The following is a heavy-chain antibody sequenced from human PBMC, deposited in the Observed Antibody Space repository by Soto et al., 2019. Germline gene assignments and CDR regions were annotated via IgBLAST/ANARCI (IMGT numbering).Heavy chain of an antibody. CDR1: GFTFRSDT. CDR3: GRDNRRIELPPGS. J-gene: IGHJ5*02. CDR2: ISSGCRYI. V-gene: IGHV3-21*01. D-gene: IGHD2-15*01. Sequence: VGSLTLSCAASGFTFRSDTMNWVRQAQVKGLELVSSISSGCRYIYYADSVNSRFTISKDESTPSVFLQMNNLRAEDTAVYFSGRDNRRIELPPGSWGQGTLVTVSS.